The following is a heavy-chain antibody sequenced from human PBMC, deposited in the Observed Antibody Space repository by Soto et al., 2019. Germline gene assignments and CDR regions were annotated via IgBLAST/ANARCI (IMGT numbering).Heavy chain of an antibody. D-gene: IGHD2-15*01. CDR2: FSGDDRST. CDR1: GFPLSSYD. V-gene: IGHV3-23*01. CDR3: VLQYLDY. J-gene: IGHJ4*02. Sequence: VQLLQSGVGLVQPGGSLRLACAGSGFPLSSYDVTWVRQAPGKGLEWDSSFSGDDRSTYYADSVKGRFTISRDNSKNTLYLEMNRLRVEDTAIYYCVLQYLDYWGQGTLVTVSS.